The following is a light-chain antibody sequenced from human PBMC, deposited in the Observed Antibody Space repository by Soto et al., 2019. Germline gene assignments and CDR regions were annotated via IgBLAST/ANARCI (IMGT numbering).Light chain of an antibody. CDR1: SSNIGRNA. Sequence: QSVLTQPPSASGTPGQRVTISCSGSSSNIGRNAVTWYQQLPGTAPKVFVYSDKQRPSAVPDRFSGSKSGTSASLAISGLQSEDEADYYCATWDDSFNGWVFGGGTKLTVL. V-gene: IGLV1-44*01. CDR2: SDK. CDR3: ATWDDSFNGWV. J-gene: IGLJ3*02.